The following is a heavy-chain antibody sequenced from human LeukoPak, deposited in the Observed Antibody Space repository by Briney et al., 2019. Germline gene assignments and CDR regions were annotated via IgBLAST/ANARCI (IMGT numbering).Heavy chain of an antibody. CDR1: GFTFSSYE. D-gene: IGHD6-13*01. CDR3: ARKGSVYTSSWSCFDC. J-gene: IGHJ4*02. CDR2: IGSSGGTI. V-gene: IGHV3-48*03. Sequence: PGGSLRLSCAASGFTFSSYETNWVRRAPGKGLEWVSHIGSSGGTIYYADSVKGRFTISRDNAKNSLYLQMNSLRAEDTAVYYCARKGSVYTSSWSCFDCWGQGTLVTVSS.